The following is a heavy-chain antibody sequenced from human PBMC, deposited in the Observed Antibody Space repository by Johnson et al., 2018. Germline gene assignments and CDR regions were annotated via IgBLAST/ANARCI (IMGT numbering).Heavy chain of an antibody. Sequence: VQLVQSGGGVVQPGRSLRLSCAASGFTFDDYAMHWVRQAPGKGLEWVSGISWNSGSIGYADSVKGRFTISRDNAKNSLYRKMNSLRAEDTALYYCAKEGPLAAAGTVEYFQHWGQGTLVTVSS. V-gene: IGHV3-9*01. D-gene: IGHD6-13*01. CDR3: AKEGPLAAAGTVEYFQH. CDR2: ISWNSGSI. J-gene: IGHJ1*01. CDR1: GFTFDDYA.